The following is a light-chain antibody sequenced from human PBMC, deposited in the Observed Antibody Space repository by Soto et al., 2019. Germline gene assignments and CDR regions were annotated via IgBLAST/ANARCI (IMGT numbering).Light chain of an antibody. J-gene: IGLJ1*01. V-gene: IGLV2-11*01. CDR2: DGN. CDR3: QSYDSTLSARYV. Sequence: QSALAQPRSVSGSPGQLLTISCIGTSSDVDDYRYVSWYQQYPGKAPKLVIYDGNKRPSGVPDRFSGSNSGNTASLTISGLQAEDEADYYCQSYDSTLSARYVFGTGTKLTVL. CDR1: SSDVDDYRY.